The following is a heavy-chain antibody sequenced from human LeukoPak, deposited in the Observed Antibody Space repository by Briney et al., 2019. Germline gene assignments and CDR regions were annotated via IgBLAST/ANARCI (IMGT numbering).Heavy chain of an antibody. CDR2: ISSSGSTI. V-gene: IGHV3-11*01. J-gene: IGHJ3*02. CDR1: GFTFSDYY. D-gene: IGHD6-13*01. Sequence: SGGSLRLSCAASGFTFSDYYMSWIRQAPGKGLEWGSYISSSGSTIYYADSVKGRFTISRDNAKNSLYLQMNSLRAEDTAVYYCARVAYSSSWYEVGAFDIWGQGTMVTVSS. CDR3: ARVAYSSSWYEVGAFDI.